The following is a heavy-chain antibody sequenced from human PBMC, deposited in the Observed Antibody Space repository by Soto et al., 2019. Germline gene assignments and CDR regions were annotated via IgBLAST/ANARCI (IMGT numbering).Heavy chain of an antibody. CDR1: GFNFRTYA. V-gene: IGHV3-23*05. D-gene: IGHD2-21*02. Sequence: EVRLLQSGGGSEQPGGSLRLSCAASGFNFRTYAMYWVRQAPGKGLEWVAAIDDGNIAYYADSVKGRFITSRDNSRNTLHLQMDGLTVEDTAIYFCTKRPLCARDCWYFDDWGQGILVTVSS. CDR3: TKRPLCARDCWYFDD. J-gene: IGHJ4*02. CDR2: IDDGNIA.